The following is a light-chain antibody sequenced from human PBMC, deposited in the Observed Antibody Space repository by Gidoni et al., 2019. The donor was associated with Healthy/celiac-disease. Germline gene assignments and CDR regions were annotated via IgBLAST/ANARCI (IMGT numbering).Light chain of an antibody. CDR2: DVT. CDR1: TSDVGGYNY. CDR3: SSYTSTTNFV. J-gene: IGLJ1*01. Sequence: QSALTQPASVSGSPGQSITISCTGTTSDVGGYNYVSWYQQHPSKAPKLMSFDVTNRPSGVGRRFSGAKSGNTASRTISGLQAEDDADYYCSSYTSTTNFVFGTGTKVTVL. V-gene: IGLV2-14*03.